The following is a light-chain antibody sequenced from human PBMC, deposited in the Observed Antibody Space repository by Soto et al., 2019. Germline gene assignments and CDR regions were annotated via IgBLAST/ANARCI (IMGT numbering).Light chain of an antibody. Sequence: EIVLTQSPATLSLSPGERATLSCRASQSVGSYLAWYQHKPGQAPRLLIYDASNRATGIPVRFSGSGSGTDFTLTISSLEPEDFAVYYCQHRSNWPMYTFGQGTKLEIK. CDR3: QHRSNWPMYT. CDR1: QSVGSY. V-gene: IGKV3-11*01. J-gene: IGKJ2*01. CDR2: DAS.